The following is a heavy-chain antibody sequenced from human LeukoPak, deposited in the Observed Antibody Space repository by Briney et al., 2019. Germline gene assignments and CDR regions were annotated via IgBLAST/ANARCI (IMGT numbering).Heavy chain of an antibody. CDR1: GFTFSTYG. CDR2: IRGSGTNT. J-gene: IGHJ4*02. Sequence: PGGSLRLSCAASGFTFSTYGMSWVRQAPGKGLEWVSAIRGSGTNTYYADSVKGRFTISRDNSKNTLYLQMNSQRAEDTAVYYCAKGSLNEITMVRGVIIWGQGTLVTVSS. CDR3: AKGSLNEITMVRGVII. D-gene: IGHD3-10*01. V-gene: IGHV3-23*01.